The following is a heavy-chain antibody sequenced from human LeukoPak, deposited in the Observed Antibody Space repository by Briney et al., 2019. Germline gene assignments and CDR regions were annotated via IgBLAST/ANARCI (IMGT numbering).Heavy chain of an antibody. V-gene: IGHV4-39*01. Sequence: SETLSLICTVSGGSISSSSYYWGWIRQPPGKGLEWIGSIYYSGSTYYNPSLKSRVTISVDTSKNQFSLKLSSVTAADTAVYYCASTGYGSGSYYLNWFDPWGQGTLVTVSS. D-gene: IGHD3-10*01. CDR1: GGSISSSSYY. CDR3: ASTGYGSGSYYLNWFDP. CDR2: IYYSGST. J-gene: IGHJ5*02.